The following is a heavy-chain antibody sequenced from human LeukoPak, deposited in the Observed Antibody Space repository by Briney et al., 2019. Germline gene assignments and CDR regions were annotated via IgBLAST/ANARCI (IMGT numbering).Heavy chain of an antibody. V-gene: IGHV3-23*01. D-gene: IGHD4/OR15-4a*01. J-gene: IGHJ2*01. CDR2: ISGSGDYT. Sequence: RGSLRLSCAASGFNFKYYAMTWVRQAPGKGLEWVSSISGSGDYTYYADSVKGRFTISRDNSKDTLYLQVNSLRAEDMAVFYCAKGQDANYLPLDLWGRGTLVTVSS. CDR1: GFNFKYYA. CDR3: AKGQDANYLPLDL.